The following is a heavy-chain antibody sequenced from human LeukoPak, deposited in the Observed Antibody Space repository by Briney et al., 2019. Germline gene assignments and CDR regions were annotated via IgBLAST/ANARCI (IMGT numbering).Heavy chain of an antibody. CDR3: ARATVIMVDY. D-gene: IGHD3-3*01. J-gene: IGHJ4*02. CDR1: GYSISSGYY. V-gene: IGHV4-38-2*02. CDR2: IYHSGST. Sequence: SETLSLTCTVSGYSISSGYYWGWIRQPPGKGLEWIGSIYHSGSTYYNPSLKSRVTISVDTSKNQFSLKLSSATAADTAVYYCARATVIMVDYWGQGTLVTVSS.